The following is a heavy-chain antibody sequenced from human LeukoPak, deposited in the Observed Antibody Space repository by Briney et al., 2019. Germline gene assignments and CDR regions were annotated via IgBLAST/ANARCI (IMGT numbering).Heavy chain of an antibody. CDR3: AKDLERQLVGAADY. V-gene: IGHV3-30*18. CDR1: GFTFSGYG. Sequence: GGSLRLSCAASGFTFSGYGMSWVRQAPGKGLEWVAVISYDGSKKYYADSVKGRFTISRDNSKNTLCLQMKSLIAEDTALYYCAKDLERQLVGAADYWGQGTLVTVSS. CDR2: ISYDGSKK. J-gene: IGHJ4*02. D-gene: IGHD1-26*01.